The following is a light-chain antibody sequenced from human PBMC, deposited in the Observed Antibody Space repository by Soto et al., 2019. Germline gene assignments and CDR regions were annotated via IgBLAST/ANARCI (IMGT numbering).Light chain of an antibody. CDR3: ASWDDSLSGVV. J-gene: IGLJ2*01. Sequence: QSVLTQPPSASGTPGQRVTISCSGSDSNIGSNTVHWYQHLPGMAPNLLIYSNNQRSLGVPDRFSGSKASPSASLAISGLQSEYEADYSCASWDDSLSGVVFGGGTTLTVL. CDR2: SNN. CDR1: DSNIGSNT. V-gene: IGLV1-44*01.